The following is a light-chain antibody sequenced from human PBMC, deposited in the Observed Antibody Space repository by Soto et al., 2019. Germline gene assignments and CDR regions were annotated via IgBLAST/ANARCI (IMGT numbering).Light chain of an antibody. J-gene: IGKJ5*01. V-gene: IGKV1-39*01. CDR3: QQSYSTPIT. Sequence: DIQITQSPSSLSSSVPERFTITCLASQSISSYLNWYQQKPGKAPKLLIYAASSLQSGVPSRFSGSGSGTDFTLTISSLQPEDFATYYCQQSYSTPITFGQGTRLEIK. CDR1: QSISSY. CDR2: AAS.